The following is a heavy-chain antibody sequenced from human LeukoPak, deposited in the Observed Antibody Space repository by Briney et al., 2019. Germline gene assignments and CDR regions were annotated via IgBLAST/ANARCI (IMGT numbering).Heavy chain of an antibody. CDR3: ARQSAVGSPEFDI. V-gene: IGHV5-51*01. Sequence: GESMKISCKGSGYSFTSYWIGCVRPMPGKGLEWMGIIYPGDSDTRYSPSFQGQVTISADKSISTAYLQWSSLKASDTAMYYCARQSAVGSPEFDIWGQGTMVTVSS. CDR1: GYSFTSYW. J-gene: IGHJ3*02. D-gene: IGHD2-15*01. CDR2: IYPGDSDT.